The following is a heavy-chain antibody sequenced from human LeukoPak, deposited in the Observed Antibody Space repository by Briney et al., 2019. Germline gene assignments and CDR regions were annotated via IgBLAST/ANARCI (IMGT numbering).Heavy chain of an antibody. D-gene: IGHD6-13*01. CDR2: INHSGST. Sequence: SETLSLTCAVYGGSFSGYYWSWLRQPPGKGLEWIGEINHSGSTNYNPSITSRVTISVDTSKNQFSLKLSSVTAADTAVYYCARGRRSSSWLTSWGQGTLVTVSS. V-gene: IGHV4-34*01. CDR3: ARGRRSSSWLTS. J-gene: IGHJ5*02. CDR1: GGSFSGYY.